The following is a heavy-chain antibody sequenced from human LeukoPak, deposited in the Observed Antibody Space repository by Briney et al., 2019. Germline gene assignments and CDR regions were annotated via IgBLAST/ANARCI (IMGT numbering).Heavy chain of an antibody. Sequence: PSETLSLTCAVYGGSFSGYYWSWIRQRPGKGLEWIGEINHSGSTNYSPSLKSRVTISVDTSKNQFSLKLSSVTAADTAVYYCARGLGRGSPPRLWAKNWFDPWGQGTLVTVSS. CDR3: ARGLGRGSPPRLWAKNWFDP. V-gene: IGHV4-34*01. D-gene: IGHD2-15*01. CDR2: INHSGST. J-gene: IGHJ5*02. CDR1: GGSFSGYY.